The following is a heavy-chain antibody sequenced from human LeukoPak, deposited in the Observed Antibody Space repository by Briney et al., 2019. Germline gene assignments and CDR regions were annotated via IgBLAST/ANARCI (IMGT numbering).Heavy chain of an antibody. CDR1: GYTLTELS. CDR2: FDPEDGET. Sequence: ASVKVSCKVSGYTLTELSMHWVRQAPGKGLEWMGGFDPEDGETIYAQKFQGRVTMTEDTSTDTAYMELSSLRSEDTAVYYCATGVVPAARNYYYYYYMDVWGKGTTVTVSS. V-gene: IGHV1-24*01. D-gene: IGHD2-2*01. J-gene: IGHJ6*03. CDR3: ATGVVPAARNYYYYYYMDV.